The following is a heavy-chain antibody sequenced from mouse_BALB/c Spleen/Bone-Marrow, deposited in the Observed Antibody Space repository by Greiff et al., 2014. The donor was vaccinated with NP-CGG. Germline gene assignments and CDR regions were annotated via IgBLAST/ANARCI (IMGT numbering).Heavy chain of an antibody. CDR2: IDPSDSET. Sequence: VQLQESRPQLVRPGASVKISCKASGYSFTSYWMHWVKQRPGQGLEWIGMIDPSDSETRLNQKFKDKATLTVDKSSSTAYMQLSSPTSEDSAVYYCASPSDGNPFAYWGQGTLVTVSA. V-gene: IGHV1S126*01. D-gene: IGHD2-1*01. J-gene: IGHJ3*01. CDR3: ASPSDGNPFAY. CDR1: GYSFTSYW.